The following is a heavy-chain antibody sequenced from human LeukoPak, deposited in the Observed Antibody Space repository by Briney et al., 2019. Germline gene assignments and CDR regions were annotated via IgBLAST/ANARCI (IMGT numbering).Heavy chain of an antibody. Sequence: GGSLRPSCTASGFTFSNYGMHWVRQAPGKGLEWVAVISYDGSNEYYADSVKGRFTISRDNSKNTLFLQMNSLRPEDTAVYHCAKVALFSGYYPPFDYWGQGTLVTVSS. CDR3: AKVALFSGYYPPFDY. CDR2: ISYDGSNE. CDR1: GFTFSNYG. V-gene: IGHV3-30*18. J-gene: IGHJ4*02. D-gene: IGHD3-22*01.